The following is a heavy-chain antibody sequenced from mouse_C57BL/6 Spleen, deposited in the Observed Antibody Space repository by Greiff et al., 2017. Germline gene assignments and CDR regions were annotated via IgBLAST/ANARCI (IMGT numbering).Heavy chain of an antibody. CDR1: GYTFTDYY. CDR3: ARSEYYGSSYDWYFDV. V-gene: IGHV1-75*01. J-gene: IGHJ1*03. D-gene: IGHD1-1*01. Sequence: VKLVESGPELVKPGASVKISCKASGYTFTDYYINWVKQRPGQGLEWIGWIFPGSGSTYYNEKVKGKATLTVDKSSSTAYMLLSSLTSEDSAVYFCARSEYYGSSYDWYFDVWGTGTTVTVSS. CDR2: IFPGSGST.